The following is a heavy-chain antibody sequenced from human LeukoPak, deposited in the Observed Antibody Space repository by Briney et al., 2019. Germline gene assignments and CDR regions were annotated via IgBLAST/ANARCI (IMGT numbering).Heavy chain of an antibody. CDR1: GVSLSSYY. Sequence: SETLSLTCAVSGVSLSSYYWVWIRQSPEKGLEWIGEIKDVGSPNYNPTLKSRVTISIDTSKNQFSLHLISVTAADTAVYFCASGPPFWSGYYGAWYYDYWGPGNLVTVSS. D-gene: IGHD3-3*01. V-gene: IGHV4-34*01. J-gene: IGHJ4*02. CDR2: IKDVGSP. CDR3: ASGPPFWSGYYGAWYYDY.